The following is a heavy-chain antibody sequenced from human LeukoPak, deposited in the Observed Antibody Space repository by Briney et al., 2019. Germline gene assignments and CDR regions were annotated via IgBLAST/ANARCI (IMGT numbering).Heavy chain of an antibody. CDR2: IYLIETN. CDR3: ARQVGATTLIDS. Sequence: SETLSLTCTVSAGSISSRNHYWGWIRQPPGKGLEWIGSIYLIETNYSNPSLKSRVTISVDTSKNQLSLKLRSVTAADTALYYCARQVGATTLIDSWGQGTLVTVSS. CDR1: AGSISSRNHY. V-gene: IGHV4-39*01. D-gene: IGHD1-26*01. J-gene: IGHJ4*02.